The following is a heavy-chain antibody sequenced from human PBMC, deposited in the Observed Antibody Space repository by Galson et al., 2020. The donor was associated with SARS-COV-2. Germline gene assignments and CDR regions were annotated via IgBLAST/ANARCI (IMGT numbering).Heavy chain of an antibody. CDR2: INSEGNST. CDR1: GFTFSSYA. J-gene: IGHJ4*02. V-gene: IGHV3-74*01. CDR3: TATRAY. D-gene: IGHD1-26*01. Sequence: GGSLRLSCAASGFTFSSYAMSWVRQAPGKGLVWVSRINSEGNSTSYADSVKGRFTISRDNAKNTLYLQMNSLRAEDTAVYYCTATRAYWGQGTLVTVSS.